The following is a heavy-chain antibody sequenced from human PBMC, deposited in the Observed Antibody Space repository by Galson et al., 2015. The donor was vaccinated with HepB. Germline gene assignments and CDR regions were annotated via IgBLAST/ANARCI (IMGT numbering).Heavy chain of an antibody. V-gene: IGHV3-33*01. Sequence: SLRLSCAVSGFTFTTSAMHWVRQAPGKGLEWVAVIWNDGTKQFYGDSVKGRFTISKDNARNTVYLQMNSLRVEDTAVYYCARTYCTGPSCHGPLDYWGQGTLVTVSS. D-gene: IGHD2-2*01. J-gene: IGHJ4*02. CDR2: IWNDGTKQ. CDR3: ARTYCTGPSCHGPLDY. CDR1: GFTFTTSA.